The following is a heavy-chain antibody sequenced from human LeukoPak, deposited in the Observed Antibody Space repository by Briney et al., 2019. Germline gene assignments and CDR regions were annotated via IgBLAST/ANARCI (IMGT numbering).Heavy chain of an antibody. CDR3: AKDMTGIAAAPDDY. J-gene: IGHJ4*02. CDR2: INQDGSEK. D-gene: IGHD6-13*01. V-gene: IGHV3-7*03. CDR1: GFIFRTYW. Sequence: GGSLRLSCAASGFIFRTYWMHWVRQAPGKGLEWVANINQDGSEKYYVDSVKGRFTISRDNAKTSLYLQMNSLRAEDTALYYCAKDMTGIAAAPDDYWGQGTLVTVSS.